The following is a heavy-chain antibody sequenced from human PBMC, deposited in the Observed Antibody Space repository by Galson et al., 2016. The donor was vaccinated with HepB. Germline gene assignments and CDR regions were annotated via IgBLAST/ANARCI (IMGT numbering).Heavy chain of an antibody. CDR2: ISVYNGNT. CDR3: ARDSDCSGGNCYFDS. V-gene: IGHV1-18*01. CDR1: GYTFSAYG. J-gene: IGHJ4*03. D-gene: IGHD2-15*01. Sequence: SVKVSCKASGYTFSAYGTTWVRQAPGQGLEWMGWISVYNGNTNYAQRFRGRVTMTTDTSTSTAYMELRNLRSDDTAVYYCARDSDCSGGNCYFDSWGQGPLVTVSS.